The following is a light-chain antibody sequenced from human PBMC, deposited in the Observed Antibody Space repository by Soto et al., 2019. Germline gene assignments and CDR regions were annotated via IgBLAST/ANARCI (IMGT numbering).Light chain of an antibody. CDR3: QQVLRPPLT. CDR1: QSVDNY. V-gene: IGKV1-39*01. J-gene: IGKJ3*01. CDR2: AAS. Sequence: IQITQSPASLPASVGDTVALTCRASQSVDNYLNWYQQKPGKGPGLLIYAASTLQSGVPSRFSGSGSGTDFTLTISNLQPEDFATYYCQQVLRPPLTFGPGTKVDI.